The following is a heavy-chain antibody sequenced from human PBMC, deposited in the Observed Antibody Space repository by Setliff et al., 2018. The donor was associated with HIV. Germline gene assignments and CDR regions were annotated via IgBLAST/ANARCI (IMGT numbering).Heavy chain of an antibody. CDR3: ATDCAVVGGTGSLDS. D-gene: IGHD1-26*01. CDR2: ISSSSSSI. V-gene: IGHV3-48*01. Sequence: GGSLRLSCAASGFTFSTYSLNWVRQAPGKGLEWISCISSSSSSIYYADSVKGRFTISRDNAKNSLYLQMKSLRAEDTALYYCATDCAVVGGTGSLDSWGQGTLVTVSS. CDR1: GFTFSTYS. J-gene: IGHJ4*02.